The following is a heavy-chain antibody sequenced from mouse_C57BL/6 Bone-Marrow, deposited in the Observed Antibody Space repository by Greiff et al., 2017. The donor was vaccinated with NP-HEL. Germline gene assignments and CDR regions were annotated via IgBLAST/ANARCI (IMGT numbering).Heavy chain of an antibody. CDR2: IWSGGST. J-gene: IGHJ3*01. CDR1: GFSLTSYG. D-gene: IGHD2-5*01. CDR3: AREAYYSNPAWFAY. V-gene: IGHV2-2*01. Sequence: QVQLQQSGPGLVQPSQSLSITCTVSGFSLTSYGVHWVRQSPGKGLEWLGVIWSGGSTDYNAAFISRLSISKDNSKSQVFFKMNSLQADDTAIYYCAREAYYSNPAWFAYWGQGTLVTVSA.